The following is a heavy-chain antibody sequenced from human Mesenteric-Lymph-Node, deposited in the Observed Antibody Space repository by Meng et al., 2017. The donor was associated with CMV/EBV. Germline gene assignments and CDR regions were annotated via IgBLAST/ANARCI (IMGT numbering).Heavy chain of an antibody. D-gene: IGHD2-2*01. V-gene: IGHV3-15*07. CDR3: STHNYDQLFD. J-gene: IGHJ1*01. CDR1: GFTFSNAW. Sequence: EVHLVESGGGFVAPGGSLGLSCAASGFTFSNAWMSWVRQAPGKGLELVGRIRSKTDSGTTDYAAPVQGRFTISRDDSKNILFLQMNSLRTEDTALYFCSTHNYDQLFDWGHGTLVTVSS. CDR2: IRSKTDSGTT.